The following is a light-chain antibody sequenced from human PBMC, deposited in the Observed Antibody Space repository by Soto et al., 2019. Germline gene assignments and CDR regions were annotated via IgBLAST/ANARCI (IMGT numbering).Light chain of an antibody. Sequence: QSALTQPASVSGSPGQSITISCTGSSSDVGAYNFVSWYQHHPGKAPKLILYEVTTRPSGVSSRFSSSKSGNTASLTISGLQADDEANYYCSSYTSSNTPYVFGTGTKSPS. V-gene: IGLV2-14*01. CDR1: SSDVGAYNF. CDR2: EVT. J-gene: IGLJ1*01. CDR3: SSYTSSNTPYV.